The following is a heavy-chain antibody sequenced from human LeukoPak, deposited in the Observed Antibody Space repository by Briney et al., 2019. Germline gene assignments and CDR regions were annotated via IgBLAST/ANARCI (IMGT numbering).Heavy chain of an antibody. CDR3: AKDALAYCGGDCYSFHYYYYMDV. CDR1: GFTFSDYY. D-gene: IGHD2-21*01. V-gene: IGHV3-30*02. CDR2: IWYGGSNK. J-gene: IGHJ6*03. Sequence: GGSLRLSCAASGFTFSDYYMSWIRQAPGKGLEWVAVIWYGGSNKYYADSVKGRFTISRDNSKNTLYLQMNSLRAEDTAVYYCAKDALAYCGGDCYSFHYYYYMDVWGKGTTVTVSS.